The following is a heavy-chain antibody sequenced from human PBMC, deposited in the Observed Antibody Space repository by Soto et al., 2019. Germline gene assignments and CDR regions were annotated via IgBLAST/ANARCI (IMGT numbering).Heavy chain of an antibody. Sequence: QVQLQQWGAGLLKPSETLSLTCAVYGGSFSGYYWSWIRQPPGKGLEWIGEINQSGSTNYNPSLKSRVTISVDTSKNQFSLKLSSVTAADTAVYYCARVADYGDLKFDYWGQGTQVTVSS. D-gene: IGHD4-17*01. CDR3: ARVADYGDLKFDY. CDR2: INQSGST. J-gene: IGHJ4*02. CDR1: GGSFSGYY. V-gene: IGHV4-34*01.